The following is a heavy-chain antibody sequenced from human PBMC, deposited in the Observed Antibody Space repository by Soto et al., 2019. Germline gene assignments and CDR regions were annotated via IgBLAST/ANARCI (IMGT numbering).Heavy chain of an antibody. V-gene: IGHV1-8*01. D-gene: IGHD4-17*01. CDR1: GYTFSDYD. Sequence: GASVKVSCKASGYTFSDYDINWVRQATGQGLEWVGWMSPNSGRTGYAQKFQGRVTMTRDTSISTAYMELSSLISEDTAVYYCARDYGGNSGWFDPWGQGTLVTVPQ. CDR2: MSPNSGRT. J-gene: IGHJ5*02. CDR3: ARDYGGNSGWFDP.